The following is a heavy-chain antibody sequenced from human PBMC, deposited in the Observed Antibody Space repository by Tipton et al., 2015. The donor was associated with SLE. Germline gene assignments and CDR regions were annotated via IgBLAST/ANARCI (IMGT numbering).Heavy chain of an antibody. V-gene: IGHV4-61*01. J-gene: IGHJ4*02. Sequence: LRLSCTVSGDSVNNDNYYWTWIRQPPGKGLEWIGHIYYSGSTNYNPSLQSRVTISIDTSKNQFSLKVTSVTAADTSVYYCVRSGWLHYFAYWGQGTLVTVSS. CDR3: VRSGWLHYFAY. D-gene: IGHD5-24*01. CDR2: IYYSGST. CDR1: GDSVNNDNYY.